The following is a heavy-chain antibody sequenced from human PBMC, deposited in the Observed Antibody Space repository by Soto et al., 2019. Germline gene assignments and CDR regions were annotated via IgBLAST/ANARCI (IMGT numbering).Heavy chain of an antibody. J-gene: IGHJ6*02. CDR2: IYHSGST. CDR1: GGSISSGGYS. Sequence: QLQLQESGSGLVKPSQTLSLTCAVSGGSISSGGYSWSWIRQPPGKGLEWIGYIYHSGSTYYNPSLKSRVTIAVDRSKNQFSLKLSSGTAADTAVYYCARRRGFPYYYGMDVWGQGTTVTVSS. D-gene: IGHD5-12*01. V-gene: IGHV4-30-2*01. CDR3: ARRRGFPYYYGMDV.